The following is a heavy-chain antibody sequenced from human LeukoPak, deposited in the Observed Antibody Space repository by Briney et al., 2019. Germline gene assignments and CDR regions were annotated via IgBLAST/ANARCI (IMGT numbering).Heavy chain of an antibody. D-gene: IGHD3-16*02. CDR2: ISYDSTTT. CDR1: GFIFRSFD. Sequence: GGSLSLFCAASGFIFRSFDIRGVREARGEGVEGVSDISYDSTTTFYAASVKGRFTISRDNSKNTLFLQMNSLKAEDTALYYCATGYITKGYFDSWGQGTLVTVSS. V-gene: IGHV3-23*01. J-gene: IGHJ4*02. CDR3: ATGYITKGYFDS.